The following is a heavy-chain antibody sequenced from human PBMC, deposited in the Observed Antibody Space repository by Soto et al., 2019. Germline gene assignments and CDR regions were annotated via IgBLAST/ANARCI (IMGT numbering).Heavy chain of an antibody. CDR1: GGSFSGYY. CDR3: ARGRRGTMVRGAPGYYYYYMDV. Sequence: SETLSLTCAVYGGSFSGYYWSWIRQPPGKGLEWIGEINHSGSTNYNPSLKSRVTISVDTSKNQFSLKLSSVTAADTAVYYCARGRRGTMVRGAPGYYYYYMDVWGKGTTVTVS. V-gene: IGHV4-34*01. J-gene: IGHJ6*03. CDR2: INHSGST. D-gene: IGHD3-10*01.